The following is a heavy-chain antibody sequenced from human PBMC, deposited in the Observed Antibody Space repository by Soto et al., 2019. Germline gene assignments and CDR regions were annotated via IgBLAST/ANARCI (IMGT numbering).Heavy chain of an antibody. V-gene: IGHV4-59*01. CDR2: IYYSGST. CDR1: GGSISIYY. Sequence: LSLTCTVSGGSISIYYWSWIRQPPGKGLEWIGYIYYSGSTNYNPSLKSRVTISVDTSKKQFSLKLNSVTAADTAVYYCARVRYGMDVWGQGTTVTVSS. CDR3: ARVRYGMDV. J-gene: IGHJ6*02.